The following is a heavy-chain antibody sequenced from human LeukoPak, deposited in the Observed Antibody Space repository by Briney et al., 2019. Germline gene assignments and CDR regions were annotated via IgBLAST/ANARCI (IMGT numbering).Heavy chain of an antibody. D-gene: IGHD2-2*01. V-gene: IGHV1-8*01. CDR2: MNPNSGNT. Sequence: ASVKVSCKASGYTFTSYDINRVRQATGQGLEWMGWMNPNSGNTGYAQKFQGRVTMTRNTSISTAYMELSSLRSEDTAVYYCARDLILSANDIVVVPAASNWFDPWGQGTLVTVSS. CDR3: ARDLILSANDIVVVPAASNWFDP. CDR1: GYTFTSYD. J-gene: IGHJ5*02.